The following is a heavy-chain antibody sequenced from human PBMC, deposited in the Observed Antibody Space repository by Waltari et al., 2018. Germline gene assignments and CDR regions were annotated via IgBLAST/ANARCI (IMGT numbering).Heavy chain of an antibody. CDR3: ARNYCSSTSCQGWFDP. D-gene: IGHD2-2*01. CDR2: MNPNSGNT. J-gene: IGHJ5*02. V-gene: IGHV1-8*01. CDR1: GYTFTSYD. Sequence: QVQLVQSGAEVKKPGASVKVSCKASGYTFTSYDINWVRQATGQGLEWMGWMNPNSGNTGYAQKFQGRVTMTRNTSISTAYMELSSLRSEDTAVYYCARNYCSSTSCQGWFDPWGQGTLVTVSS.